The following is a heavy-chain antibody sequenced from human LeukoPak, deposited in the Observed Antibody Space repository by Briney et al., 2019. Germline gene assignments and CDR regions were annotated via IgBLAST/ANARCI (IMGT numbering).Heavy chain of an antibody. CDR1: GFTFSSYA. J-gene: IGHJ4*02. V-gene: IGHV3-23*01. D-gene: IGHD6-19*01. CDR2: ITDSSGNT. CDR3: ARRGAGYYFDY. Sequence: PGGSLRLSCAASGFTFSSYAMSWVRQAPGKGLVWVSTITDSSGNTFYADSVKGRFTISRDNSKNTLYPQMNSLRAEDTAVYYCARRGAGYYFDYWGQGTLVTVSS.